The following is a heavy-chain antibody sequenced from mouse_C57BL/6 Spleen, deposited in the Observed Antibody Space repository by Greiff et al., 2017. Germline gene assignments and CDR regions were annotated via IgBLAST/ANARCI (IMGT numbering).Heavy chain of an antibody. J-gene: IGHJ4*01. CDR2: IYPRSGNT. Sequence: QVQLQQSGAELARPGASVKLSCKASGYTFTSYGISWVKQRTGQGLEWIGEIYPRSGNTYYNEKFKGKATLTADKSSSTAYMELRSLTSEDSAVYFCARDYDYDGVYYAMDYWGQGTSVTVSS. D-gene: IGHD2-4*01. CDR1: GYTFTSYG. V-gene: IGHV1-81*01. CDR3: ARDYDYDGVYYAMDY.